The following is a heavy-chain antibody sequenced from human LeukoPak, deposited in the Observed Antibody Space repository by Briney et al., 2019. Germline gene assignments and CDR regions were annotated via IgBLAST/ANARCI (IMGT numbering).Heavy chain of an antibody. D-gene: IGHD1-26*01. CDR1: GGSISSSSYY. J-gene: IGHJ4*02. CDR3: ARLVGATYFDY. V-gene: IGHV4-39*01. CDR2: IYYSGST. Sequence: SETLSLTCTVSGGSISSSSYYWGWIRQPPGKGLEWIGSIYYSGSTYYNPSLKSRVTISVDTSKNQFSLKLSSVAAADTAVYYCARLVGATYFDYWGQGTLVTVSS.